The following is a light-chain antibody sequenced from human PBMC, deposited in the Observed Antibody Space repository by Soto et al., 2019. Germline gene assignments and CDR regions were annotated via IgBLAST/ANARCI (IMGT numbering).Light chain of an antibody. J-gene: IGLJ1*01. CDR3: CSYAGSSTYV. CDR1: NSDVGSYNF. V-gene: IGLV2-23*01. Sequence: QSVLTQPASVSGSPGQSITISCTGTNSDVGSYNFVSWFQQHPGKAPKLMIYEGSKRPSGVSNRFSGSKSGNTASLTISGLQAEDEADYYCCSYAGSSTYVVGTGTKLTVL. CDR2: EGS.